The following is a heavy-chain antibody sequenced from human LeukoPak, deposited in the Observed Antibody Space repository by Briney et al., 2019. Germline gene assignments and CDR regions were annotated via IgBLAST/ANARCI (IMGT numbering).Heavy chain of an antibody. J-gene: IGHJ4*02. D-gene: IGHD3-10*01. CDR3: AKLKRVGIAPFDD. Sequence: PGGSLRLSCAASGFTFSHFVMSWVRQAPGKGLQWVSTISGSGNKTYDADSVKGRFTISRDNSKNTLYLQMTGLRAEDTAVYYCAKLKRVGIAPFDDWGQGILVTVSS. V-gene: IGHV3-23*01. CDR1: GFTFSHFV. CDR2: ISGSGNKT.